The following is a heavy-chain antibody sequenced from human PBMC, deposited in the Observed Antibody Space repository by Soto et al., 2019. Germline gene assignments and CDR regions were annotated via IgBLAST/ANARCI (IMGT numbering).Heavy chain of an antibody. J-gene: IGHJ5*02. D-gene: IGHD2-2*01. CDR1: GYTFTTFW. V-gene: IGHV5-10-1*01. CDR3: ARIYCTTTTCDSWFDP. CDR2: IDPGDTYA. Sequence: GESLKISCTGFGYTFTTFWISWVRQMPGKGLEWMGRIDPGDTYATYSPAFQGHVTTSADKATSTAYLQWSSLKASDTAMYFCARIYCTTTTCDSWFDPWGQGTLVTVSS.